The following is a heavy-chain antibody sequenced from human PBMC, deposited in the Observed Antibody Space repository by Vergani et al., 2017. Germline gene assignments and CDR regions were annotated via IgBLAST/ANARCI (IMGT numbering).Heavy chain of an antibody. CDR3: ARPLTYYDILTGSFYYYGMDV. CDR2: INPSGGST. J-gene: IGHJ6*02. D-gene: IGHD3-9*01. Sequence: QVQLVQSGAEVKKPGASVKVSCKASGYTITSYYMPWVRQAPGQGLEWLGIINPSGGSTSYAQKFQGRVTMTRDTSTSTVYMELSSLGSEDTAVYYCARPLTYYDILTGSFYYYGMDVWGQGTTVTVSS. CDR1: GYTITSYY. V-gene: IGHV1-46*01.